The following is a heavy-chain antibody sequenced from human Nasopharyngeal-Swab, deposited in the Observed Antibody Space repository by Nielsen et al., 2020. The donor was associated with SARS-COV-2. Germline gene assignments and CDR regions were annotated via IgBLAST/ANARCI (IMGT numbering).Heavy chain of an antibody. V-gene: IGHV1-46*01. CDR2: INPNGGST. CDR3: ARGRYLIPSAAGKDY. D-gene: IGHD6-13*01. Sequence: ASVKVSCKASGYTFTSYYMHWVRQAPGQGLEWMGIINPNGGSTSYAQKFQGRVTMTRDTSTSTVYMELSSLRSEDTAVYYCARGRYLIPSAAGKDYWGQGTLVTVSS. J-gene: IGHJ4*02. CDR1: GYTFTSYY.